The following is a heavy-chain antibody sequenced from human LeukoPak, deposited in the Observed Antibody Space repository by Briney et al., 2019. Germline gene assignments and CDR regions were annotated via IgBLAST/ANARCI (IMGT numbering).Heavy chain of an antibody. CDR1: GFNFKTHS. CDR2: ISYDGDNK. CDR3: ARGYHGSRGTYFDH. D-gene: IGHD3-10*01. J-gene: IGHJ4*02. V-gene: IGHV3-30*09. Sequence: GRSVSLSCPASGFNFKTHSIHWVRQAPGKGLDWVAGISYDGDNKYYADSVKGRFAVSRDNSKNTVDLQMDSLTPEDTGLYYCARGYHGSRGTYFDHWGRGSLVTVSS.